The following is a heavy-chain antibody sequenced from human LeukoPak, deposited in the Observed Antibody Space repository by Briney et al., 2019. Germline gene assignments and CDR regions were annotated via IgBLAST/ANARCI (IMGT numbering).Heavy chain of an antibody. V-gene: IGHV1-8*01. D-gene: IGHD2-15*01. CDR1: GYTFTSDV. Sequence: ASVKVSCKASGYTFTSDVNWVRQATGQGLEWMGWMNPNSGNTGYAQKFQGRVTMTRNTSISTAYMELSSLRSEDTAVYYCARGPGLLCSGGGCYRGGSFDYWGQGTLVTVSS. CDR2: MNPNSGNT. CDR3: ARGPGLLCSGGGCYRGGSFDY. J-gene: IGHJ4*02.